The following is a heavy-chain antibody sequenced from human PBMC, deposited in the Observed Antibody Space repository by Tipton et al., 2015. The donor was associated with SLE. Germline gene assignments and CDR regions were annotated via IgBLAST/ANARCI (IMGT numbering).Heavy chain of an antibody. V-gene: IGHV3-21*01. J-gene: IGHJ4*02. CDR2: ISSSSSYI. D-gene: IGHD5-18*01. CDR3: ARDAPDTAMVQFDY. CDR1: GFIFSDYS. Sequence: SLRLSCAASGFIFSDYSMNWVRQAPGKGLEWVSSISSSSSYIYYADSVKGRFTISRDNARNSLYLQMNSLRAEDTAVYYCARDAPDTAMVQFDYWGQGTLVTVSS.